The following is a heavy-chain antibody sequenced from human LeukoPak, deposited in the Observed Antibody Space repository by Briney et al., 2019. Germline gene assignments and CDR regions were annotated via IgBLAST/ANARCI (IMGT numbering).Heavy chain of an antibody. CDR3: ARGRQLWSAAYYFDY. Sequence: GGSLRLSCAASGFTFSSYWMHRVRQAPGKGLVWVSRVDTDGTSTNYADSVKGRFTISRDNAKNTLYLQMNSLRAEDTGVYYCARGRQLWSAAYYFDYWGQGALVTVSS. V-gene: IGHV3-74*01. CDR2: VDTDGTST. J-gene: IGHJ4*02. CDR1: GFTFSSYW. D-gene: IGHD5-18*01.